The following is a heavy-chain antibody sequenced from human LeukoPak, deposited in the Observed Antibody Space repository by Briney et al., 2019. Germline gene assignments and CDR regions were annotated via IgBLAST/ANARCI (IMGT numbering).Heavy chain of an antibody. CDR3: ARQPKPYSSSWYGGNFDY. CDR2: IYYSGST. D-gene: IGHD6-13*01. V-gene: IGHV4-31*03. J-gene: IGHJ4*02. Sequence: SQTLSLTCTVSGGSISSGGYHWSWIRQHPGKGLEWIGYIYYSGSTYYNPSLKSRVTISVDTSKNQFSLKLSSVTAADTAVYYCARQPKPYSSSWYGGNFDYWGQGALVTVSS. CDR1: GGSISSGGYH.